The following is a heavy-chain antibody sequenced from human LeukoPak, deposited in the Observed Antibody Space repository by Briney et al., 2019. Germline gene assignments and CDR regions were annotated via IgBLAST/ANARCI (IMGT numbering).Heavy chain of an antibody. CDR2: IGIAGDT. V-gene: IGHV3-13*01. CDR1: GFTFSNSE. D-gene: IGHD6-13*01. Sequence: GGSLRLSWAASGFTFSNSEMHGVRQSAGNGLEWVSAIGIAGDTYYSDSVKGRFTISRDNAKNSLYLQMNSLRAGDTAVYYCAKELRTAAGYDAYGLWGQGTMVTVSS. J-gene: IGHJ3*01. CDR3: AKELRTAAGYDAYGL.